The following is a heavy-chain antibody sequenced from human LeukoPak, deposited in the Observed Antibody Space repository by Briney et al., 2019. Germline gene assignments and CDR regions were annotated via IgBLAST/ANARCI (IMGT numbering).Heavy chain of an antibody. CDR2: MNPNSGNT. D-gene: IGHD3-22*01. CDR1: GYTFTSYD. J-gene: IGHJ5*02. Sequence: ASVKVSCKASGYTFTSYDINWVRQATGQGLEWMGWMNPNSGNTGYAQKFQGRVTMTRNTSISTAYMELSSLRSEDTAVYYCAREDYYDNWFDPWGQGALVTVSS. V-gene: IGHV1-8*01. CDR3: AREDYYDNWFDP.